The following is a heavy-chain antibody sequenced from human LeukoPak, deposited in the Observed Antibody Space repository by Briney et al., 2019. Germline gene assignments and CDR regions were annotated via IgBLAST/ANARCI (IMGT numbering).Heavy chain of an antibody. V-gene: IGHV1-2*02. CDR1: GYTFTGYY. CDR3: ARSVRQTVTPWFDP. Sequence: GASVKVSCKASGYTFTGYYMHWVRQAPGQGLEWMGWINPNSGGTSYAQKFQGRVTMTRDTSISTAYMELSRLRSDDTAVYYCARSVRQTVTPWFDPWGQGTLVTVSS. CDR2: INPNSGGT. D-gene: IGHD4-17*01. J-gene: IGHJ5*02.